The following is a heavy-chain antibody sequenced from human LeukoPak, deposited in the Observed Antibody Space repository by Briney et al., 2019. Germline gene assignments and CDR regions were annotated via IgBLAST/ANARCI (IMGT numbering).Heavy chain of an antibody. D-gene: IGHD6-13*01. CDR3: ARDSFSSSWSSLDY. CDR1: GFTFSDYY. V-gene: IGHV3-11*04. CDR2: ISSSGSTI. J-gene: IGHJ4*02. Sequence: GGSLRLSCAASGFTFSDYYMSWIHQAPGKGLEWVSYISSSGSTIYYADSVKGRFTISRDNAKNSLYLQMNSLRAEDTAVYYCARDSFSSSWSSLDYWGQGTLVTVSS.